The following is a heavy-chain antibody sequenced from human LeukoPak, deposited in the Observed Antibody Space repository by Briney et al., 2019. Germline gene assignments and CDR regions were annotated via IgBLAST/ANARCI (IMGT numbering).Heavy chain of an antibody. CDR3: SRNGLVDFDY. CDR2: IRRRAYGGAA. Sequence: GQSLRLSCTTSGFAFDDFAMSWVRQPAGKGLEWVGFIRRRAYGGAAEYAASVKGRFIISRDDSKGITYLQMNSLKTEDTAVYYCSRNGLVDFDYWGQGSRVIVSP. V-gene: IGHV3-49*04. CDR1: GFAFDDFA. J-gene: IGHJ4*02.